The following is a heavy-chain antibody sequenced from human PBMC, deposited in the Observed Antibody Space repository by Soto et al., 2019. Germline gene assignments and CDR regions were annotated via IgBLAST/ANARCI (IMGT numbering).Heavy chain of an antibody. V-gene: IGHV3-21*01. J-gene: IGHJ6*02. CDR3: ARDEATVTNPYYYYGMDV. Sequence: GGSLRLSCAASGFTFSSYSMNWVRQAPGKGLEWVSSISSSSSYIYYADSVKGRFTISRDNAKNSLYLQMNSLRAEDTAVYYCARDEATVTNPYYYYGMDVWGQGTTVTVSS. CDR2: ISSSSSYI. CDR1: GFTFSSYS. D-gene: IGHD4-17*01.